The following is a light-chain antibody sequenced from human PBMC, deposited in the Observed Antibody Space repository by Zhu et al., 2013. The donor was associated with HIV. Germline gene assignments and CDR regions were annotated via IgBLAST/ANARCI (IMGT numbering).Light chain of an antibody. CDR2: RNN. J-gene: IGLJ3*02. CDR3: AAWDDSLSGWV. V-gene: IGLV1-47*01. CDR1: ISNIGTNY. Sequence: QSVLTQSPSESANPGQRVTISCSGSISNIGTNYVYWYQQLPGTAPKVLMYRNNQRPSGVPDRFSGSKSGTSASLAISGLRSEDEADYYCAAWDDSLSGWVFGGGTKLTVL.